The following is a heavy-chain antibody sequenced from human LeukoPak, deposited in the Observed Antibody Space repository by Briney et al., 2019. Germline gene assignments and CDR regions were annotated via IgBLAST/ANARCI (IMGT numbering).Heavy chain of an antibody. D-gene: IGHD5-18*01. J-gene: IGHJ4*02. V-gene: IGHV4-30-2*01. Sequence: KPSETLSLTCAVSDGSISSGGYSWSWIRQPPGKGLEWIGYIYHSGSTYYNPSLKSRVTISVDRSKNQFSLKLSSVTAADTAVYYCARVAHESPPNTQTWIQGYYFDYWGQGTLVTVSS. CDR3: ARVAHESPPNTQTWIQGYYFDY. CDR1: DGSISSGGYS. CDR2: IYHSGST.